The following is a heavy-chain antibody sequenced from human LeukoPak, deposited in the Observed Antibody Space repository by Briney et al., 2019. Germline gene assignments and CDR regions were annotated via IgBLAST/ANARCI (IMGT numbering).Heavy chain of an antibody. CDR2: IYYSGNS. Sequence: TSETLSLTCTVSGXSISTYYWSWIRQPPGKGLEWIGYIYYSGNSNYNPSLKSRVTISVDTSKNQFSLKLSSVTAADTAVYYCAGLGASGNGYLSWFDPWGQGTLVTVSS. V-gene: IGHV4-59*01. CDR3: AGLGASGNGYLSWFDP. D-gene: IGHD5-18*01. CDR1: GXSISTYY. J-gene: IGHJ5*02.